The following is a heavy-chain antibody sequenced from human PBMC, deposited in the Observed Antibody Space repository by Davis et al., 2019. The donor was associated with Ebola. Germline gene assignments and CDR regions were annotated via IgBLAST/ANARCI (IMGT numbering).Heavy chain of an antibody. J-gene: IGHJ4*02. Sequence: SETLSLTCTVSGGSITSYYWSWVRQPPGKGLEWIGNIYYNGRTSYDPSLKSRLSMSVDTSKSQFSLKLSSVTAADTAVYYCARSSRSYCTNGVCYPYYFDYWGQGTLVTVSS. CDR3: ARSSRSYCTNGVCYPYYFDY. V-gene: IGHV4-59*01. CDR2: IYYNGRT. D-gene: IGHD2-8*01. CDR1: GGSITSYY.